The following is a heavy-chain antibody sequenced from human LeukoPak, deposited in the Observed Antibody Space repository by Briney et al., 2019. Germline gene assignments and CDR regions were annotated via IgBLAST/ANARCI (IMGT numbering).Heavy chain of an antibody. J-gene: IGHJ4*02. CDR1: GYTLTELS. CDR3: ATGHRIAVAGTGDY. D-gene: IGHD6-19*01. Sequence: GASVKVSCKVSGYTLTELSMHWVRQAPGKGLEWMGGFDPEDGETIYAQKSQGRVTMTEDTSTDTAYMELSSLRSEDTAVYYCATGHRIAVAGTGDYWGQGTLVTVSS. V-gene: IGHV1-24*01. CDR2: FDPEDGET.